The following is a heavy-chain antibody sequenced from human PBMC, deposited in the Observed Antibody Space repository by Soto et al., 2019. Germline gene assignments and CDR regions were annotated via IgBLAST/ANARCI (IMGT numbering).Heavy chain of an antibody. CDR2: ISPSGTT. CDR3: TRGRLYYDSGTYAN. V-gene: IGHV4-34*01. CDR1: GGSFSYYY. Sequence: PSETLSLTCAVYGGSFSYYYWSWIRQSPGKGLEWIGEISPSGTTKYNPSLKSRVIISMHTSTNQFSLYLSSVAAAGTAVYYCTRGRLYYDSGTYANWGQGTLVTVSS. D-gene: IGHD3-10*01. J-gene: IGHJ4*02.